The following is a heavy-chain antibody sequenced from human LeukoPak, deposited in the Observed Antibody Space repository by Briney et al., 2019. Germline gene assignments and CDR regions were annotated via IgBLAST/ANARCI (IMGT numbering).Heavy chain of an antibody. CDR2: IYYSGST. V-gene: IGHV4-59*01. J-gene: IGHJ4*02. CDR3: ALGGYSGSLDVDY. Sequence: SETLSLTCTVSGGSISSYYWSWIRQPPGKGLEWIGYIYYSGSTNYNPSLKSRVTISVDTSKNQFSLKLSSVTAADTAVYYCALGGYSGSLDVDYWGQGTLVTVSS. D-gene: IGHD1-26*01. CDR1: GGSISSYY.